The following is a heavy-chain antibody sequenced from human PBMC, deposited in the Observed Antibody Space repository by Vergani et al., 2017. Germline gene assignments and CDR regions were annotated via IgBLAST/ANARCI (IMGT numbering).Heavy chain of an antibody. J-gene: IGHJ1*01. CDR1: GGTFSSYT. D-gene: IGHD6-19*01. CDR2: INPNSGGT. CDR3: AREVPEWGVPGTQGFFQN. V-gene: IGHV1-2*02. Sequence: QVQLVQSGAEVKKPGSSVKVSCKASGGTFSSYTISWVRQAPGQGLEWMGWINPNSGGTNSAQKFQGRVTMTRDTSISTAYMELSRLRSDDTAVYYCAREVPEWGVPGTQGFFQNWGQGTLVTVSS.